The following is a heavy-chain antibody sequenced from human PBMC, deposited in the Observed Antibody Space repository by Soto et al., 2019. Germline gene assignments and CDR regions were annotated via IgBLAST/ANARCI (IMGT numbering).Heavy chain of an antibody. CDR1: GGSISSYY. CDR2: IYYSGST. D-gene: IGHD4-17*01. J-gene: IGHJ5*02. V-gene: IGHV4-59*01. Sequence: PSETLSLTCTVSGGSISSYYWSWIRQPPGKGLEWIGYIYYSGSTNYNPSLKSRVTISVDTSKNQFSLKLSSVTAADTAVYYCARTYPTGWFDPWGQGTLVTVSS. CDR3: ARTYPTGWFDP.